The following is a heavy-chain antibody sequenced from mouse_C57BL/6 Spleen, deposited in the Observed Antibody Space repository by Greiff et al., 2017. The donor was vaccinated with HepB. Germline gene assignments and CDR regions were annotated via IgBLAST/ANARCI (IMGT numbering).Heavy chain of an antibody. CDR2: ISDGGSYT. CDR1: GFTFSSYA. J-gene: IGHJ2*01. D-gene: IGHD1-1*01. CDR3: ASSVRGFFDY. Sequence: DVMLVESGGGLVKPGGSLKLSCAASGFTFSSYAMSWVRQTPEKRLEWVATISDGGSYTYYPDNVKGRFTISRDNAKNNLYLQMSHLKSEDTAMYYCASSVRGFFDYWGQGTTLTVSS. V-gene: IGHV5-4*03.